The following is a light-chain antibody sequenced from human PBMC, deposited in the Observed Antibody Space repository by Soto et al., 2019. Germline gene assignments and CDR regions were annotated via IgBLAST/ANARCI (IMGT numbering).Light chain of an antibody. CDR1: QSISSW. CDR3: QQYNSYLYT. Sequence: DIQMTQSPSTLSASVGDRVTSTCRASQSISSWLAWYQQKPGKAPKLLIYKASSLESGVPSRFSGSGSGTEFTLTISILQPDDFATYYCQQYNSYLYTFGQGIKLEIQ. J-gene: IGKJ2*01. CDR2: KAS. V-gene: IGKV1-5*03.